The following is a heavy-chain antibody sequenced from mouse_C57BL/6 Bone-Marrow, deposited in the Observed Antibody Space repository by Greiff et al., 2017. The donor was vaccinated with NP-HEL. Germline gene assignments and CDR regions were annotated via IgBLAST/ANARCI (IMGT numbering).Heavy chain of an antibody. D-gene: IGHD3-3*01. Sequence: EVKLVESGGGLVKPGGSLKLSCAASGFTFSDYGMHWVRQAPEKGLEWVAYISSGSSTIYYADTVKGRFTISRDNAKNNLFLQMTSLRSEDTAMYYCARGLFYAMDYWGQGTSVTVSS. CDR2: ISSGSSTI. CDR3: ARGLFYAMDY. J-gene: IGHJ4*01. CDR1: GFTFSDYG. V-gene: IGHV5-17*01.